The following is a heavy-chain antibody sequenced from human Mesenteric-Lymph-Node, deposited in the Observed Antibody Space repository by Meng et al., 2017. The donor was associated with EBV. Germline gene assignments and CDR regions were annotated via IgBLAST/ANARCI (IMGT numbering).Heavy chain of an antibody. CDR3: SSTRSGYGYYYAMDV. V-gene: IGHV4-30-4*01. CDR2: ILYSGTP. D-gene: IGHD5-12*01. Sequence: QGQLQQADPGLVQPSQTLSVTWAVSGGSISSTNYYWSWIRQPPGKGLEWIGYILYSGTPYYNPSFKSRVVMSIDTSKNQLSLNLTSVTAPDTAVYYCSSTRSGYGYYYAMDVWGQGTTVTVSS. CDR1: GGSISSTNYY. J-gene: IGHJ6*02.